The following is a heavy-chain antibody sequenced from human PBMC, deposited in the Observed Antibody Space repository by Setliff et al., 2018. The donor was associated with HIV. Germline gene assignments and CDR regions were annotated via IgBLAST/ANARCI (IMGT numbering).Heavy chain of an antibody. J-gene: IGHJ5*02. CDR2: ISSSGSTI. D-gene: IGHD3-3*01. CDR1: GFTFSDYY. Sequence: GGSLRLSCAASGFTFSDYYMSWIRQAPGKGLEWVSYISSSGSTIYYADSVKGRFTISRDNAKNSLYLQMNSLRAEDTAVYYCARDAYYDFWSGYSVNWFDPWGQGTLVTVSS. V-gene: IGHV3-11*04. CDR3: ARDAYYDFWSGYSVNWFDP.